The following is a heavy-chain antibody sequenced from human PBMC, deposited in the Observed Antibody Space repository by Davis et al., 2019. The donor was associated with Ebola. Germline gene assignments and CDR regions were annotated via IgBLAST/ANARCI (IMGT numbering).Heavy chain of an antibody. CDR2: ISAYNGNT. CDR3: ARDEVQNYDYYYYGMDV. Sequence: ASVKVSCKASGYTFTSYGISWVRQAPGQGLEWMGWISAYNGNTNYAQKLQGRVTMTTDTSTSTAYMELRSLRSDDTAVYYCARDEVQNYDYYYYGMDVWGQGTTVTVSS. D-gene: IGHD1-7*01. J-gene: IGHJ6*02. V-gene: IGHV1-18*01. CDR1: GYTFTSYG.